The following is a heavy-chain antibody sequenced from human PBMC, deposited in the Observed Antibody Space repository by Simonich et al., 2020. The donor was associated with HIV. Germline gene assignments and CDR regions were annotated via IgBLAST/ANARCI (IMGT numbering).Heavy chain of an antibody. CDR3: TSSDYDSSDYYYRYFQH. D-gene: IGHD3-22*01. V-gene: IGHV3-49*03. J-gene: IGHJ1*01. CDR1: GFTFGDYT. Sequence: EVQLVESGGGLVQPGRSLRLSCTASGFTFGDYTMSWFRKAPGKGRELVGFIRSKAYGGKKEYAASVKGRFTISRDDSKSIAYLQMNSLKTEDTAVYYCTSSDYDSSDYYYRYFQHWGQGTLVTVSS. CDR2: IRSKAYGGKK.